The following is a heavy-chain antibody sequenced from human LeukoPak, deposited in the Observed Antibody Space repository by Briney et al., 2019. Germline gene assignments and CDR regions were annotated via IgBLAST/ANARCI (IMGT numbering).Heavy chain of an antibody. CDR3: ARDGIPEGDAFDI. V-gene: IGHV3-30*04. CDR1: GFTFSSYA. CDR2: ISYDGSNK. J-gene: IGHJ3*02. Sequence: GGSLRLSCAASGFTFSSYAMHWVRQAPGKGLEWVAVISYDGSNKYYADSVKGRFTISRDNSKNTLYLQMNSLRAEDTAVYYCARDGIPEGDAFDIWGKGTMVTVSS. D-gene: IGHD1-14*01.